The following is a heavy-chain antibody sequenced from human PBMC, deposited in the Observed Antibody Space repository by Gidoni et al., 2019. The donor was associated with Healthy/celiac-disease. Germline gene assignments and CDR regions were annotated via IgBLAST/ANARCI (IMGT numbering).Heavy chain of an antibody. Sequence: QVQLQESGPGLVKPSQTLSLTCTVSAGSIRSGGYYWSWIRQHPGKGLEWIGYIYYSGSTYYNPSLKSRVTISVDTSKNQFSLKLSSVTAADTAVYYCARASRGDIVVVVAAYAFDIWGQGTMVTVSS. CDR2: IYYSGST. J-gene: IGHJ3*02. CDR1: AGSIRSGGYY. CDR3: ARASRGDIVVVVAAYAFDI. D-gene: IGHD2-15*01. V-gene: IGHV4-31*03.